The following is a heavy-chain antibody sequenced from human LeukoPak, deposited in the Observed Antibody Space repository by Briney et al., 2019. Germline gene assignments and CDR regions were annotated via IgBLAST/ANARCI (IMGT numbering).Heavy chain of an antibody. CDR2: ISSSSKYI. Sequence: GGSLRLSCAASEFTFSSYNMNWVRQAPGEGLEWVSSISSSSKYIYYADSVKGRFTISRDNAKNSLYLQMNSLRAEDTAVYYCAREPFWSGYFSNLHFDYWGRGTLVTVSS. CDR1: EFTFSSYN. D-gene: IGHD3-3*01. V-gene: IGHV3-21*01. CDR3: AREPFWSGYFSNLHFDY. J-gene: IGHJ4*02.